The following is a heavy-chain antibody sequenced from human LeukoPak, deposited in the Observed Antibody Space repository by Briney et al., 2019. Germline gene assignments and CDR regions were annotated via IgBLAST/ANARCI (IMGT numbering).Heavy chain of an antibody. CDR1: GDSVSSNSAA. D-gene: IGHD2-15*01. V-gene: IGHV6-1*01. CDR3: ARGFHSFYFDY. J-gene: IGHJ4*02. CDR2: TYYRSKWYN. Sequence: SQTLSLTCAISGDSVSSNSAAWSWIRQSPSRGLEWPGRTYYRSKWYNDYAGSVRGRITINPDTSKNQFSLQLDSVTPEDTAVYYCARGFHSFYFDYWGQGTLVTVSS.